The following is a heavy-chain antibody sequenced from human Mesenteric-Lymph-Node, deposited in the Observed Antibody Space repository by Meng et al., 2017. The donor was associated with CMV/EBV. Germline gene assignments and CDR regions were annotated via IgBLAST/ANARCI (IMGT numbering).Heavy chain of an antibody. CDR2: INWNSRNI. CDR1: GFTFSSYW. Sequence: SLKISCAASGFTFSSYWMHWVRQAPGKGLEWVAGINWNSRNIGYADSVRGRFSISRDNAKNSLYLQMDNLRPEDTALYYCASEREMATVYSFEHWGQGTLVTVSS. J-gene: IGHJ5*02. V-gene: IGHV3-9*01. D-gene: IGHD5-24*01. CDR3: ASEREMATVYSFEH.